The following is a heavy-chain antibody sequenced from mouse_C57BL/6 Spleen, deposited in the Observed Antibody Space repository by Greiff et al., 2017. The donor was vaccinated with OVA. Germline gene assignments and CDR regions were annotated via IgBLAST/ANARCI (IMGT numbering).Heavy chain of an antibody. J-gene: IGHJ4*01. Sequence: EVNLVESEGGLVQPGSSMKLSCTASGFTFSDYYMAWVRQVPEKGLEWVANINYDGSSTYYLDSLKSRFIISRDNAKNILYLQMSSLKSEDTATYYCARVGYAMDYWGQGTSVTVSS. V-gene: IGHV5-16*01. CDR3: ARVGYAMDY. CDR2: INYDGSST. CDR1: GFTFSDYY.